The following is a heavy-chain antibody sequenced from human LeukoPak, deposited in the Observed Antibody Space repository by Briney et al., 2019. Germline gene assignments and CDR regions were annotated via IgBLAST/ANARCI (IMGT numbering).Heavy chain of an antibody. CDR2: ISYSGST. D-gene: IGHD1-1*01. CDR1: GGSISSYY. Sequence: SETLSLTCTVSGGSISSYYWSWIRQPPGKGLEWIGYISYSGSTNFNPSLKSRVTISVDTSKNQFSLKLSSVTAADTAVYYCAREGTAGTNLNWFDSWGQGTLVTVSS. J-gene: IGHJ5*01. V-gene: IGHV4-59*01. CDR3: AREGTAGTNLNWFDS.